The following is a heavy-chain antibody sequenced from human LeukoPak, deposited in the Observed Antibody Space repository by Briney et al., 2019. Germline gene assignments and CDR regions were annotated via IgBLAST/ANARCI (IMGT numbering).Heavy chain of an antibody. CDR1: GYTFTGYY. V-gene: IGHV1-2*04. CDR3: ARYGYDFGEDGMDV. Sequence: ASVKVSCKASGYTFTGYYMHWVRQAPGQGLEWMGWVNPNSGGTNYAQKFQGWVTMTRDTSISTAYMELSRLRSDDTAVYYCARYGYDFGEDGMDVWGQGTTVTVSS. D-gene: IGHD5-12*01. CDR2: VNPNSGGT. J-gene: IGHJ6*02.